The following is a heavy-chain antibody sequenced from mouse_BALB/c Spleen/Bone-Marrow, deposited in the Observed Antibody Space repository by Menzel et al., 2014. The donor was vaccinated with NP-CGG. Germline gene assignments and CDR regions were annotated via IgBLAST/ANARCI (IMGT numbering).Heavy chain of an antibody. D-gene: IGHD4-1*01. V-gene: IGHV5-17*02. CDR3: ARGGNWEDFDY. CDR2: ISSGSSTI. Sequence: EVMLVESGGGLVQPGGSRKLSCAASGFTFSSFGMHWVRQPPERGLEWVAYISSGSSTIFYADTVKGRFTISRDNPRNTLFLQMASLRSEDTAMYYCARGGNWEDFDYWGQGTTLTVSS. CDR1: GFTFSSFG. J-gene: IGHJ2*01.